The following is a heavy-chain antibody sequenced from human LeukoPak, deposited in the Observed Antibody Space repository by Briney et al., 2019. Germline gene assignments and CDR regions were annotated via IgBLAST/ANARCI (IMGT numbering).Heavy chain of an antibody. Sequence: PGGSLRLSCAASGFSLSSYWMTWVRQAPGKGLEWVSGISGSGDSTYYADSVKGRFTISRDNSKNTLYLQMNSLRAEDTAVYYCARRSGIAVAGAFDYWGQGTLVTVSS. J-gene: IGHJ4*02. CDR3: ARRSGIAVAGAFDY. D-gene: IGHD6-19*01. CDR1: GFSLSSYW. CDR2: ISGSGDST. V-gene: IGHV3-23*01.